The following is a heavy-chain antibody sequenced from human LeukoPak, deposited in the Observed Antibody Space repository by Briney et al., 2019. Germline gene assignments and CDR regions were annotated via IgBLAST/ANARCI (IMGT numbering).Heavy chain of an antibody. Sequence: GGSLRLSCAAFGFTFSSYSMNWVRQAPGKGLEWVSSISSSSSYIYYADSVKGRFTISRDNAKNSLYLQMNSLRAEDTAVYYCARFDPSYYYDSSGPYYFDYWGQGTLVTVSS. CDR3: ARFDPSYYYDSSGPYYFDY. J-gene: IGHJ4*02. CDR2: ISSSSSYI. CDR1: GFTFSSYS. D-gene: IGHD3-22*01. V-gene: IGHV3-21*01.